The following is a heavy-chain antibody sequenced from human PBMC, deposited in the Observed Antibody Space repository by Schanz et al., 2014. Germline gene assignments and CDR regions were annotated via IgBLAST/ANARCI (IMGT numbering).Heavy chain of an antibody. Sequence: QVQLVQSGAEVKKPGASVKVSCKASGYTFTSDSMHWVRQAPGQGLEWMGRIIPSLGLAKYEQKFQDKVTITADTSTTTAYMELRNLRSDDTAVYYCARAKRFGDMDVWGQGTLVTVSS. V-gene: IGHV1-69*09. CDR3: ARAKRFGDMDV. CDR2: IIPSLGLA. D-gene: IGHD3-10*01. CDR1: GYTFTSDS. J-gene: IGHJ4*02.